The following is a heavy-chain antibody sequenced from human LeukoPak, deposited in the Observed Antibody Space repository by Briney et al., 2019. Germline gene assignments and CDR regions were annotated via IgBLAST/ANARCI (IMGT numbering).Heavy chain of an antibody. CDR3: ARQGYSAYEILDY. V-gene: IGHV4-59*08. D-gene: IGHD5-12*01. Sequence: SEPLSLTCTVSGGSISSYYWSWIRQPAGKGLEWMGYIYYSGSTNYNPSLRSRVTISVDASKNKFSLKLSSVTAADTAVYYCARQGYSAYEILDYWGQGTLVTVSS. CDR1: GGSISSYY. CDR2: IYYSGST. J-gene: IGHJ4*02.